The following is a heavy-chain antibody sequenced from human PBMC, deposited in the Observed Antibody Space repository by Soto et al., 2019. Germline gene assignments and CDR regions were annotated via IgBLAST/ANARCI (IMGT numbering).Heavy chain of an antibody. CDR1: GLSFSGFY. V-gene: IGHV4-34*01. J-gene: IGHJ2*01. CDR2: INHSGST. Sequence: WGTLSLSCAAYGLSFSGFYWTWIRQPPGTGLEWIGEINHSGSTNYNPSLKSRVTISVDTSKNQFSLKLTSVTAADTAVYYCARFNWYFDLWGRGTLVTVS. CDR3: ARFNWYFDL.